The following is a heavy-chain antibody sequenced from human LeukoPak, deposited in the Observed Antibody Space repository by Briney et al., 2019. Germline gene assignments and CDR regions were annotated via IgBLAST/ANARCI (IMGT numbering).Heavy chain of an antibody. CDR2: IRYDGSNK. D-gene: IGHD6-25*01. J-gene: IGHJ4*02. CDR3: AKEVVPIAPAKAYYLDY. CDR1: GFTFSSYG. V-gene: IGHV3-30*02. Sequence: PGGSLRLSCAASGFTFSSYGMHWVRQAPGKGLEWVAFIRYDGSNKYYADSVKGRFTISRDNSKNTLYLQMNSLRAEDTAVYYCAKEVVPIAPAKAYYLDYWGQGTLVTVSS.